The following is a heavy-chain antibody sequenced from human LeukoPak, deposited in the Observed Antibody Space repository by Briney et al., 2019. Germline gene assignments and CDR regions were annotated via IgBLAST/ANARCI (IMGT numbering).Heavy chain of an antibody. CDR1: GGTFSSYA. Sequence: SVKVSCKASGGTFSSYAISWVRQAPGQGLEWMGRIIPIFGIANYAQKFQGRVTITADKSTSTAYMELSSLRSEDTAVYYCARDEIEQWLVRGRDNWFDPWGQGTLVTVSS. J-gene: IGHJ5*02. CDR3: ARDEIEQWLVRGRDNWFDP. D-gene: IGHD6-19*01. V-gene: IGHV1-69*04. CDR2: IIPIFGIA.